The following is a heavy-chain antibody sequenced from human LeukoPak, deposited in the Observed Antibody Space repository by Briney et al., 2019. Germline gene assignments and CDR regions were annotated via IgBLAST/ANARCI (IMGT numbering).Heavy chain of an antibody. V-gene: IGHV3-72*01. CDR2: TRNKAMSHTT. Sequence: GGSLRLSCAASGFTLSDHYIDWFRQAPGKGLEWVGRTRNKAMSHTTEYAASVRGRFTISRDDSKNLLYLQMNSLKIEDTAVYYCARAPRNNWFDPWGQGTLVTVSS. CDR3: ARAPRNNWFDP. J-gene: IGHJ5*02. CDR1: GFTLSDHY.